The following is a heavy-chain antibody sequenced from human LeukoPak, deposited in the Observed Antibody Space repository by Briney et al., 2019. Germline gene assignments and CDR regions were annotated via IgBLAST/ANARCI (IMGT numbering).Heavy chain of an antibody. Sequence: ASVKVSCKASGYTFTSYGINWVRQAPGQGLEWMGWISGNNGKTNYAKKFQVRVTMTTDTSTSTTYMELRSLRSDDTAIYYCARRWGSGIRGAFDIWGQGTMVTVSS. CDR1: GYTFTSYG. J-gene: IGHJ3*02. V-gene: IGHV1-18*01. CDR3: ARRWGSGIRGAFDI. CDR2: ISGNNGKT. D-gene: IGHD3-10*01.